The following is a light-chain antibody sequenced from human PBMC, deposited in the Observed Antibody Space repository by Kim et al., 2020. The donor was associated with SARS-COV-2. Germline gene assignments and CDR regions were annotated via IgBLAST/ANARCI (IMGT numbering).Light chain of an antibody. CDR1: HSDIGRFNY. V-gene: IGLV2-8*01. CDR3: SSYTDSDTLI. CDR2: EVT. Sequence: QSALTQPPSASGSPGQSVTISCTGTHSDIGRFNYVSWYQHHPGRAPKLIIYEVTRRPSGVPDRFSGSKSANTASLTVSGLQTEDEADYYCSSYTDSDTLIFGGGTQLTVL. J-gene: IGLJ2*01.